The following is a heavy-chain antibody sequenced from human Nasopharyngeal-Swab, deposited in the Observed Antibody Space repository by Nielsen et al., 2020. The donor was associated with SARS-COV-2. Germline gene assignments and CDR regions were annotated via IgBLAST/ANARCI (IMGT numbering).Heavy chain of an antibody. CDR1: GGSISSSSYY. V-gene: IGHV4-61*01. CDR3: ARSLGTFGWFDP. Sequence: SETLSLTCTVSGGSISSSSYYWSWIRQPPGKGLEWIGYIYYSGSTNYNPSLKSRVTISVDTSKNQFSLKLSSVTAADTAVYYCARSLGTFGWFDPWGQGTLVTVSS. J-gene: IGHJ5*02. D-gene: IGHD3-16*01. CDR2: IYYSGST.